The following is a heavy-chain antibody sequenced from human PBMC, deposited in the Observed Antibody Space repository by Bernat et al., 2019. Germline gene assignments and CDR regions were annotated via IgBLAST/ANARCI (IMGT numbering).Heavy chain of an antibody. J-gene: IGHJ4*02. CDR1: GFTFSSYG. Sequence: QVQLVESGGGVVQPGRSLRLSCAASGFTFSSYGMHWVRQAPGKGLEWVAVIWYDGSNKYYADSVKGRFTISRGNSKNTLYLQMNSLRAEDTAVYYCARDRDGQFTFDYWGQGTLVTVSS. CDR2: IWYDGSNK. V-gene: IGHV3-33*01. CDR3: ARDRDGQFTFDY. D-gene: IGHD5-24*01.